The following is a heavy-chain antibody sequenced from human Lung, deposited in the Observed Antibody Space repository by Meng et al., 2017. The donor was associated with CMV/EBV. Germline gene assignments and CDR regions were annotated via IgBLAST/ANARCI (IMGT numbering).Heavy chain of an antibody. CDR3: ARVQFLEKPNDAFNI. V-gene: IGHV1-2*02. CDR1: GYTFIGYH. CDR2: INPNPNFDDT. Sequence: ASVKVSXKASGYTFIGYHIHWVRQAPGQGLEWMGWINPNPNFDDTAYAQKFQGRVTITRDMSISTAYMELTRLRPDDTAVYYCARVQFLEKPNDAFNIWGQGXMVTVSS. D-gene: IGHD2-21*01. J-gene: IGHJ3*02.